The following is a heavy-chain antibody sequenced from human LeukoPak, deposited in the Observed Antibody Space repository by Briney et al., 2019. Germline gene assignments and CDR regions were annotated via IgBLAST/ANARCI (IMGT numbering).Heavy chain of an antibody. Sequence: GGSLRLSCAASGFKFDSYAMTWVRQAPGKGLEWVSAISGSGGSTYYADSVEGRFTISRDNSKNTLYLQMNSLRAEDTAVYYCARSKGMWELDYWGQGTLVTVSS. CDR1: GFKFDSYA. J-gene: IGHJ4*02. CDR3: ARSKGMWELDY. V-gene: IGHV3-23*01. CDR2: ISGSGGST. D-gene: IGHD1-26*01.